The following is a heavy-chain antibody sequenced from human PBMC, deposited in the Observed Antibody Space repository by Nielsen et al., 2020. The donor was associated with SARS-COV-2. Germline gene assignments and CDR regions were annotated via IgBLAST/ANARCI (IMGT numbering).Heavy chain of an antibody. CDR3: ASIDSSGYYGWAFDI. J-gene: IGHJ3*02. CDR2: INWNGGST. Sequence: GESLKISCAASGFTFDDYGMGWVRQAPGKGLEWVSGINWNGGSTGYADSVKGRFTISRDNAKNSLYLQMNSLRAEDTALYHCASIDSSGYYGWAFDIWGQGTMVTVSS. V-gene: IGHV3-20*01. CDR1: GFTFDDYG. D-gene: IGHD3-22*01.